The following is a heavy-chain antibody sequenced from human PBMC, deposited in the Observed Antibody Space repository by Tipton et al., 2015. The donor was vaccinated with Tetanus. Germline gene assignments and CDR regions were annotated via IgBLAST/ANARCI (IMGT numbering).Heavy chain of an antibody. CDR1: GFTFSSYA. CDR2: ISYDGSNK. CDR3: ARVGSGGSSWYYNWSDP. V-gene: IGHV3-30-3*01. Sequence: SLRLSCAASGFTFSSYAMHWVRQAPGKGLEWVAVISYDGSNKYYADSVKGRFTISRDNSKNTLYLQMNSLRAEDTAVYYCARVGSGGSSWYYNWSDPWGQGTLVTVSS. D-gene: IGHD6-13*01. J-gene: IGHJ5*02.